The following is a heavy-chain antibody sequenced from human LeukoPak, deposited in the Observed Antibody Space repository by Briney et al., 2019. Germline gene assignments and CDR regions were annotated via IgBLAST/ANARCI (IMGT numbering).Heavy chain of an antibody. CDR2: IRSGGGGT. Sequence: PGGSLRLSRAASGFTFSNYAMIWVRQAPGRGLEWVSAIRSGGGGTLYADSVKGRFTISRDNSKNTLFLQMNNMRAEDTAVYYCARDPNGDYVGAFEMWGPGTKVTVS. V-gene: IGHV3-23*01. CDR1: GFTFSNYA. CDR3: ARDPNGDYVGAFEM. J-gene: IGHJ3*02. D-gene: IGHD4-17*01.